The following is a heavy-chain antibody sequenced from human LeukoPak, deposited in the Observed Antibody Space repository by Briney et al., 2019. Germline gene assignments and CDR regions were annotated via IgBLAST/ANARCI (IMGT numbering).Heavy chain of an antibody. CDR1: GGSISSSSYY. Sequence: TSETLSLTCTVSGGSISSSSYYWGWIRQPPGKGLEWIGSIYYSGSTYYNPSLKSRVTISVDTSKNQFSLKLSSVTAADTPVYYCARHRMYYYDSSGRGVADAFDIWGQGTMVTVSS. CDR3: ARHRMYYYDSSGRGVADAFDI. CDR2: IYYSGST. J-gene: IGHJ3*02. V-gene: IGHV4-39*01. D-gene: IGHD3-22*01.